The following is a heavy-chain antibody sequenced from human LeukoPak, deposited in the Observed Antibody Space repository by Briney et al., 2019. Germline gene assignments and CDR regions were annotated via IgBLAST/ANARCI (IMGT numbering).Heavy chain of an antibody. Sequence: SETPSLTCAVYGGSFSGYYWSWIRQPPGKGLEWIGEINHSGSTNYNPSLKSRVTISVDTSKNQFSLKLSSVTAADTAVYYCARQYSSGWYDWFDPWGQGTLVTVSS. CDR2: INHSGST. CDR3: ARQYSSGWYDWFDP. V-gene: IGHV4-34*01. D-gene: IGHD6-19*01. J-gene: IGHJ5*02. CDR1: GGSFSGYY.